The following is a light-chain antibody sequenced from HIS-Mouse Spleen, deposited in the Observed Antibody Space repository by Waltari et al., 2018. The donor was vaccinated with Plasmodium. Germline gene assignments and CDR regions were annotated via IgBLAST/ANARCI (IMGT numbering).Light chain of an antibody. Sequence: QSALTQPPSASGSPGQSVTISCTGTSSDVGGYNYVSWYQQHPGKAPKLMIYEVSTRPSGVPDRLPGSKSGNTASLTVSGLQAEDEADYYCSSYAGSNNLVFGGGTKLTVL. V-gene: IGLV2-8*01. CDR3: SSYAGSNNLV. CDR1: SSDVGGYNY. J-gene: IGLJ2*01. CDR2: EVS.